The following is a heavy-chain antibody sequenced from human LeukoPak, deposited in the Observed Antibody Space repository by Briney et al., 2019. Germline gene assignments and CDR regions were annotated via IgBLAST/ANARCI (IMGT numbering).Heavy chain of an antibody. D-gene: IGHD6-13*01. V-gene: IGHV1-69*05. J-gene: IGHJ5*02. CDR1: GGTFSSYA. CDR3: ARDLGVSIAAAGAS. CDR2: IIPIFGTA. Sequence: GASVKVSCKASGGTFSSYAISWVRQAPGQGLEWMGGIIPIFGTANNAQKFQGRVTITTDESTSTAYMELSSLGSEDTAVYYCARDLGVSIAAAGASWGQGTLVTVSS.